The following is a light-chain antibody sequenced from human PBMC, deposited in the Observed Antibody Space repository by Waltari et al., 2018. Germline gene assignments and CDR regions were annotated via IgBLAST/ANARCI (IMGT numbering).Light chain of an antibody. CDR2: VNSDGSH. Sequence: VKLTCTLSSGHSTNVIAWLQKRPEKGPRYLMKVNSDGSHNKGDEIPDRFSGSSSGAERYLTISSLQSEDEADYYCQTGGHGTWLFGGGTKLTVL. CDR3: QTGGHGTWL. CDR1: SGHSTNV. V-gene: IGLV4-69*01. J-gene: IGLJ3*02.